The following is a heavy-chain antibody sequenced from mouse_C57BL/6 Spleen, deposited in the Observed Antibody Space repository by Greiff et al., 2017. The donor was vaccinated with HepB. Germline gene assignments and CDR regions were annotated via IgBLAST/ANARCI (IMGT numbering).Heavy chain of an antibody. CDR2: ISSGGSYT. CDR3: ARHVGLDFDY. J-gene: IGHJ2*01. Sequence: EVKLVESGGDLVKPGGSLKLSCAASGFTFSSYGMSWVRQTPDKRLEWVATISSGGSYTYYPDSVKGRFTISRDNAKNTLYLQMSSLKSEDTAMYYCARHVGLDFDYWGQGTTLTVSS. CDR1: GFTFSSYG. D-gene: IGHD2-2*01. V-gene: IGHV5-6*01.